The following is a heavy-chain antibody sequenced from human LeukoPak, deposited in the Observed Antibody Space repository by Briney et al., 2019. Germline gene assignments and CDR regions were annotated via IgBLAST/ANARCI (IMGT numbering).Heavy chain of an antibody. CDR2: INPNSGGT. CDR1: GYTFTGYY. CDR3: ARDLRESFSSGWEYYFDY. D-gene: IGHD6-19*01. V-gene: IGHV1-2*02. Sequence: ASVKVSCKASGYTFTGYYMHWVRQAPGQGLEWMGWINPNSGGTNYAQKFQGRVTMTRDTSISTAYMELSRLRSDDTAVYYCARDLRESFSSGWEYYFDYWGQGTLVTVSS. J-gene: IGHJ4*02.